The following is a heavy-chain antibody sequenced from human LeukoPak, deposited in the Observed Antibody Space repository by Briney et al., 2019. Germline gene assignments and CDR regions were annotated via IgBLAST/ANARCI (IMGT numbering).Heavy chain of an antibody. V-gene: IGHV3-30*18. Sequence: GRSLRLSCAASGFTFSSYGMHWVRQAPGKGLEWVAVISYDGSNKYYADSVKGRFTISRDNSKNTLYLQMNSLRAEDTAVYYCAKDEPGSSGAFDIWGQGTMVTVSS. J-gene: IGHJ3*02. CDR3: AKDEPGSSGAFDI. CDR1: GFTFSSYG. D-gene: IGHD1-26*01. CDR2: ISYDGSNK.